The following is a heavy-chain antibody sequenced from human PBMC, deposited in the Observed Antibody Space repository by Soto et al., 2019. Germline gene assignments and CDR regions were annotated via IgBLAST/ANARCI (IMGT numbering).Heavy chain of an antibody. D-gene: IGHD3-3*01. CDR3: ARGGGVGVAGSAAFDM. V-gene: IGHV1-2*02. J-gene: IGHJ3*02. Sequence: QLHLVQSGAVVKKPGASVTVSCSASGYPVTAYYMHWVRQAPGRGVEWMGGINPATGAAKYTQTSRGRVTMTRDTSTSRVFMELSGLTSADTAVFYWARGGGVGVAGSAAFDMWGQGTLVTVSS. CDR2: INPATGAA. CDR1: GYPVTAYY.